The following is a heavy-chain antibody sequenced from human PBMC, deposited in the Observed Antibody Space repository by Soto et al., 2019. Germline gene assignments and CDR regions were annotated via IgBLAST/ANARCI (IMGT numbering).Heavy chain of an antibody. J-gene: IGHJ5*02. CDR3: ARAEGIGGVIAYNWFDP. V-gene: IGHV4-31*03. D-gene: IGHD3-16*02. CDR2: IYYSGST. CDR1: GGSISSGGYY. Sequence: QVQLQESGPGLVKPSQTLSLTCTVSGGSISSGGYYWSWIRQHPGKGLEWIGYIYYSGSTYYNPSLKIRVTISVDTSKNPFSLKLSSVTAADTSVYYCARAEGIGGVIAYNWFDPWGQGTLVTVSS.